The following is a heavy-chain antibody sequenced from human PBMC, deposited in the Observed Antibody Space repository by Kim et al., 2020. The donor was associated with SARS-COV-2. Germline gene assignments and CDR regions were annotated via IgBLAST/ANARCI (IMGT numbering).Heavy chain of an antibody. CDR3: AIDHVGVAASID. CDR1: GFTFSSYG. V-gene: IGHV3-23*01. CDR2: INAGGGNT. J-gene: IGHJ1*01. D-gene: IGHD6-13*01. Sequence: GGSLRLSCAASGFTFSSYGMTWVRQAPGKGLEWVSAINAGGGNTYYADSVKGRFTISRDNSKNTLYLQMNSLRAEDTAVYYCAIDHVGVAASIDWGQGTLVTVSS.